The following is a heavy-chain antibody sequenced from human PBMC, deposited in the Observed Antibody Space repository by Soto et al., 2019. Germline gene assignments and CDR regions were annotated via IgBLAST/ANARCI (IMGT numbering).Heavy chain of an antibody. V-gene: IGHV3-33*01. Sequence: PGGSLRLSCAASGFTFSSYGMHWVRQAPGKGLEWVAVIWYEGSNKYYADSVKGRFTISRDNSKNTLYLQMNSLRAEDTAVYYCARRVNIAVAGTTYYYYGMDVWGQGTTVTVSS. CDR1: GFTFSSYG. J-gene: IGHJ6*02. CDR3: ARRVNIAVAGTTYYYYGMDV. D-gene: IGHD6-19*01. CDR2: IWYEGSNK.